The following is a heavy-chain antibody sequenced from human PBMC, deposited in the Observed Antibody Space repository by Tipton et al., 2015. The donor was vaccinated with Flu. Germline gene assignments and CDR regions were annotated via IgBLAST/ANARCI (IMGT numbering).Heavy chain of an antibody. CDR1: GYSIRSAYY. V-gene: IGHV4-38-2*01. D-gene: IGHD3-10*02. CDR2: IYHSGTA. CDR3: ARHTGDSVRGVIDY. Sequence: TLSLTCSVSGYSIRSAYYWGWVRRPLGKGLEWIGTIYHSGTAYYNPSLKSRLTISVDTSKNQFSLRLSSVTAADTAVYYCARHTGDSVRGVIDYWDQGTLVTVSS. J-gene: IGHJ4*02.